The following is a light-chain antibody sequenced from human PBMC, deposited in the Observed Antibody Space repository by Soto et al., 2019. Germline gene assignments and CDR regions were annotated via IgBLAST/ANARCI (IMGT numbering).Light chain of an antibody. Sequence: EMVITQSPATLSVSPGERATLSCRASQSVSSNLAWYQQKPGQAPRLLIYGPSSRAAGIPDRFSGSGSGTDFTLTISRLEPEDFAVYYCHQYGSSPRTFGQGTRLEIK. CDR3: HQYGSSPRT. V-gene: IGKV3-20*01. CDR1: QSVSSN. J-gene: IGKJ5*01. CDR2: GPS.